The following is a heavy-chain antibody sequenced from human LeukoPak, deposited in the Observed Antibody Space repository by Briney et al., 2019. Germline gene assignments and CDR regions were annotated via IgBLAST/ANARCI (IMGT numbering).Heavy chain of an antibody. CDR2: INPNSGGT. Sequence: ASVKVSCKASGYTFTGYYMHWVRQAPGQGLEWMGWINPNSGGTNYAQKFQGRVTMTRDTSISTAYMELSRLRSDDTAVYYCARVPMVRGVIYGMDVWGQGTTVTVSS. V-gene: IGHV1-2*02. CDR1: GYTFTGYY. CDR3: ARVPMVRGVIYGMDV. J-gene: IGHJ6*02. D-gene: IGHD3-10*01.